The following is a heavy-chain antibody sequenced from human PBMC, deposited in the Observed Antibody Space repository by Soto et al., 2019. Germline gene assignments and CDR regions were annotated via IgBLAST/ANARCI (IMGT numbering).Heavy chain of an antibody. CDR1: AFSFSRYW. CDR3: SRRYYYYDMDV. CDR2: IKSDGSST. J-gene: IGHJ6*02. Sequence: EVQLVESGGGLVQPGGSLRLSCAASAFSFSRYWMHWVRHAPGKGLVWVSRIKSDGSSTGYADSVKGRFNISRDNARNTLYLQMNSLRAEDTAVYYCSRRYYYYDMDVWGQGTTVTVSS. V-gene: IGHV3-74*01.